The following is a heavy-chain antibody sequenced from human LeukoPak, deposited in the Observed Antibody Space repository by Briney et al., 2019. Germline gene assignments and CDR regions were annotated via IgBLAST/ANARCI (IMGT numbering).Heavy chain of an antibody. CDR1: GFTFDDYA. CDR2: FRWNIGTI. V-gene: IGHV3-9*03. J-gene: IGHJ4*02. Sequence: GGSLRLSCAASGFTFDDYAMHWGREFPGHGVEGVSGFRWNIGTIGYAASVKGRFIISRDNAKKFLYLQMDSLRVEDMALYYCAKDGGDYGDYVQGGGFDYWGQGTLVTVSS. CDR3: AKDGGDYGDYVQGGGFDY. D-gene: IGHD4-17*01.